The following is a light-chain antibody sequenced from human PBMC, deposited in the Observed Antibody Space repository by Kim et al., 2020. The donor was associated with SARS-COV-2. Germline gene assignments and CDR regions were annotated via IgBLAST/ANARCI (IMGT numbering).Light chain of an antibody. V-gene: IGKV1-27*01. CDR3: QECHGAPWT. Sequence: EPVGDRVTSTSRESKGISNYLAWYQQKPGKVPKLLIYAASALQSGVPSRFSGSGSGTDFTLTISSLQPEDVATYYCQECHGAPWTFGQGTKVEIK. CDR1: KGISNY. J-gene: IGKJ1*01. CDR2: AAS.